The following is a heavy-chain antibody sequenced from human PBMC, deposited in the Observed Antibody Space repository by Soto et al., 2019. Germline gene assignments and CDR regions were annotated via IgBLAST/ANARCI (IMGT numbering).Heavy chain of an antibody. V-gene: IGHV4-39*07. CDR1: CASISSYNY. CDR3: ARETYGDYVGYFDP. J-gene: IGHJ5*02. Sequence: SETLSLTCNVACASISSYNYWGLFRQPPGKGLEWIGSIIYSGDIMYNPSLQSRLTLFVDRSKNQFSLKVRSVTAADTAVYYCARETYGDYVGYFDPWGQGTLVTVSS. D-gene: IGHD4-17*01. CDR2: IIYSGDI.